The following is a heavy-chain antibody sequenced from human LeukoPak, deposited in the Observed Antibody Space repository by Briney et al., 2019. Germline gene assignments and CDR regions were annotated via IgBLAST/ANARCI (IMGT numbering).Heavy chain of an antibody. CDR3: ARDGGGHFDY. Sequence: GGSLRLSCAASGFTVSSNYMNWVRQGPGQGLEWVSLIYSVSGGSTYYADSVKGRFTISRDNSKKTLYLQMNSLRAEDSAVYHCARDGGGHFDYWGQGTLVTVSS. J-gene: IGHJ4*02. CDR2: IYSVSGGST. V-gene: IGHV3-66*01. CDR1: GFTVSSNY. D-gene: IGHD3-16*01.